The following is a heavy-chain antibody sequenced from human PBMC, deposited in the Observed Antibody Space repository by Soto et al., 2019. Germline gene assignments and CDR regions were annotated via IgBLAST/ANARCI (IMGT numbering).Heavy chain of an antibody. V-gene: IGHV3-74*01. CDR3: ARGLDGGRYGFGK. D-gene: IGHD3-10*01. Sequence: EVQVVESGGGLVQPGGSLRLSCAASGFTFSSFWMHWVRQAPEKGLVWVSRINPVGSNTYYADSVKGRFTISRDNAKNRVYLQMDSLRAEDTAMYYCARGLDGGRYGFGKWGQGALLTVSS. J-gene: IGHJ4*02. CDR2: INPVGSNT. CDR1: GFTFSSFW.